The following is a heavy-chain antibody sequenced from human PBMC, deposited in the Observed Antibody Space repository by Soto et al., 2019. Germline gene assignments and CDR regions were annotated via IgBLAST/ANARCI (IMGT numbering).Heavy chain of an antibody. J-gene: IGHJ4*02. CDR2: ISGSGGST. CDR1: GFTFSSYA. Sequence: GGSLRLSCAASGFTFSSYAMSWVRPAPGKGLEWVSAISGSGGSTYYADSVKGRFTISRDNSKNTLYLQMNSLRAEDTAVYYCAKSYDYIWGSYRYCDYWGQGTLVTVSS. D-gene: IGHD3-16*02. V-gene: IGHV3-23*01. CDR3: AKSYDYIWGSYRYCDY.